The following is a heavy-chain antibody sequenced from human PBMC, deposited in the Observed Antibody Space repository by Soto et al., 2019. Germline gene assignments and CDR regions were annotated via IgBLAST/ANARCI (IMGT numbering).Heavy chain of an antibody. CDR1: GGSVSGASYY. Sequence: QVQLQESGPGLVKPSETLSLTCTVSGGSVSGASYYWSWIRQPPGKGLEWIGYIHYSGSTNYNPSLTSRVTISVDTSKNQFSLKLSSVTAADTAVYYCARNYYDSGNYYVEENENDYWGQGTLVTVSS. D-gene: IGHD3-22*01. J-gene: IGHJ4*02. V-gene: IGHV4-61*01. CDR3: ARNYYDSGNYYVEENENDY. CDR2: IHYSGST.